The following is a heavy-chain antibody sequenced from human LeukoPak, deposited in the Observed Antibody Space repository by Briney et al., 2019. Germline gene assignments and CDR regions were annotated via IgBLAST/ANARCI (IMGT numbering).Heavy chain of an antibody. V-gene: IGHV5-51*01. CDR1: GFTFTNYW. Sequence: VESLKISCQTSGFTFTNYWIGWVRQMPGKGLEWMGIIYPGDSDTKYSPSFRGQVTMSADKSTSTAYLQWGSLKASDTAMYFCARGDASMATGFNYWGQGTLVTVSS. D-gene: IGHD1-14*01. CDR3: ARGDASMATGFNY. J-gene: IGHJ4*01. CDR2: IYPGDSDT.